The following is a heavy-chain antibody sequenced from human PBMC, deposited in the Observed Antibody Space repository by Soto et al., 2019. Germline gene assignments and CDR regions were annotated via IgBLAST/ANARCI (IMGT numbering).Heavy chain of an antibody. D-gene: IGHD5-18*01. V-gene: IGHV3-48*02. CDR2: ISSSSSTI. CDR3: ARDSRSGYSYERGLWYYGMDV. Sequence: GGSLRLSCAASGFTFSSYSMNWVRQAPGKGLEWVSYISSSSSTIYYADSVKGRFTISRDNAKNSLYLQMNSLRDEDTAVYYCARDSRSGYSYERGLWYYGMDVWGQGTTVTVSS. CDR1: GFTFSSYS. J-gene: IGHJ6*02.